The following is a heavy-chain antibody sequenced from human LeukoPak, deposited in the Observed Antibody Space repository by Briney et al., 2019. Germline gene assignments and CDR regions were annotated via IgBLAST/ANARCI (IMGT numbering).Heavy chain of an antibody. J-gene: IGHJ4*02. D-gene: IGHD3-10*01. CDR3: ARNTMVRGVTF. V-gene: IGHV4-34*01. Sequence: SETLSLTCAVYGGSFSGYYWSWIRQPPGKGLEWIGEINHSGSTNYNPSLKSRVTISVDTSKNQFSLKLSSVTAVDTAVYYCARNTMVRGVTFWGLGTLVTVSS. CDR2: INHSGST. CDR1: GGSFSGYY.